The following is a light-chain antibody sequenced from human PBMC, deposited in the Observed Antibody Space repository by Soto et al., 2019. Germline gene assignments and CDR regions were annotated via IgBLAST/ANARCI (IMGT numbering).Light chain of an antibody. CDR3: QQYNKWPPYT. J-gene: IGKJ2*01. CDR1: QSVSSN. V-gene: IGKV3-15*01. CDR2: GAS. Sequence: EIVMTQSPANLSVSPGERATLSCRASQSVSSNLAWYQQKPGQGPRLLIYGASTRATGIPARFSCRGSGTEFPLTISSLQSEDFAVYYCQQYNKWPPYTFGQGTKVEIK.